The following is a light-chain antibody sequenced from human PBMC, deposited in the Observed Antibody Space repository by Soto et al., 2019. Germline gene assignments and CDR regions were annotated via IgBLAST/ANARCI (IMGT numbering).Light chain of an antibody. J-gene: IGKJ4*01. Sequence: MTQSPSTLSLSPGERATLSCRASQSVTTNLAWYQQKPCQAPRLLIYGASTRATGIPARFSGSGSGTEFTLTISSLQSEDFAVYYCQQYNNWPPLTFGGGTKVEIK. CDR2: GAS. CDR1: QSVTTN. V-gene: IGKV3D-15*01. CDR3: QQYNNWPPLT.